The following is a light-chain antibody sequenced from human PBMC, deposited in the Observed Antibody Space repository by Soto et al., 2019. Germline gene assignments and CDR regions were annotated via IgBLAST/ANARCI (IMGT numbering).Light chain of an antibody. CDR3: QQRSNWPPVLT. CDR2: DAS. Sequence: IVLTQSPATLSLSPGERATLSCRASQSVSSYLAWYQQKPGQAPRLLIYDASNRATGIPARFSGSGSGTDFTLSISCLEPEDFAVYYCQQRSNWPPVLTFGGGTKVEIK. CDR1: QSVSSY. J-gene: IGKJ4*01. V-gene: IGKV3-11*01.